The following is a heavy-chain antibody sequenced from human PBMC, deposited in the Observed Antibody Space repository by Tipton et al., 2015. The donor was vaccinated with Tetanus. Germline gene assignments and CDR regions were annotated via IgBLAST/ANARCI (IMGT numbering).Heavy chain of an antibody. J-gene: IGHJ4*02. Sequence: TLSLTCTVSGGSVSSGSYYWSWVRQPPGKGLEYIGYILYGKSTHYNPSLKSRVSMSADPAKNQLSLQLTSVTAADTAVYFCAGVTAQRTELYFDHWGQGTLVTVSS. V-gene: IGHV4-61*01. CDR3: AGVTAQRTELYFDH. D-gene: IGHD6-13*01. CDR2: ILYGKST. CDR1: GGSVSSGSYY.